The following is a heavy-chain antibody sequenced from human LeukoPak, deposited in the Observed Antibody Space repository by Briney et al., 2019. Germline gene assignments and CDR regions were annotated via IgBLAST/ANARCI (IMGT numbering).Heavy chain of an antibody. J-gene: IGHJ3*02. V-gene: IGHV3-64*01. CDR2: ISSDGGST. D-gene: IGHD2-2*02. CDR3: ARARGCSSTSCYNAFDI. Sequence: GGSLRLSCAASGFTFSSYAMHWVRQAPGKGLEYVSVISSDGGSTYFANSVKGRFTISRDNSKNTLYLQMGSLRAEDMAVYYCARARGCSSTSCYNAFDIWGQGTVVTVSS. CDR1: GFTFSSYA.